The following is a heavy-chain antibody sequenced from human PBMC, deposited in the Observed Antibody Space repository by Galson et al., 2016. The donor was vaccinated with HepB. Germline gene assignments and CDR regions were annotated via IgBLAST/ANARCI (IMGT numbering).Heavy chain of an antibody. CDR1: GFNLNSYS. Sequence: SLRLSCAVFGFNLNSYSMNWVRQAPGKGLEWISYITSSSSLIFYADSVKGRFTISRDNARNLLYLQMNILRDEDTAVYYCARFVYGSGSYYRFYDYWGQGTLVTVSS. V-gene: IGHV3-48*02. CDR3: ARFVYGSGSYYRFYDY. J-gene: IGHJ4*02. CDR2: ITSSSSLI. D-gene: IGHD3-10*01.